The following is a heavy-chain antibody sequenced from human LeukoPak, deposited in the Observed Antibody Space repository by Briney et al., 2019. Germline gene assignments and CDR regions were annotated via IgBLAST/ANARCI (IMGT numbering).Heavy chain of an antibody. V-gene: IGHV4-34*01. CDR2: INHSGST. CDR1: GGSFSGYY. Sequence: SETLSLTCAVYGGSFSGYYWSWIRQPPGKGLEWIGEINHSGSTNYKPSLRSRVTISVGTSKNQFSLRLSSVTAADTAVYYCARGGYYGSGNDFRFDPWGQGTLVTVSS. D-gene: IGHD3-10*01. CDR3: ARGGYYGSGNDFRFDP. J-gene: IGHJ5*02.